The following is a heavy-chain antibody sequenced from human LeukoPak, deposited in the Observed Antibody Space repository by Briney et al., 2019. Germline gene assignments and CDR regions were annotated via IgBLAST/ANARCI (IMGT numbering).Heavy chain of an antibody. Sequence: GESLKISCKGSGYDFSGYWIGWVRQMPGKGLEWVGIIYPGNSYTRYSPSFQGQVTMSADKSTSTAYLQWSSLKAADTAMYYCARFSAASLAYNWFDPWGQGTLVTVSS. CDR3: ARFSAASLAYNWFDP. V-gene: IGHV5-51*01. CDR2: IYPGNSYT. CDR1: GYDFSGYW. D-gene: IGHD2-2*01. J-gene: IGHJ5*02.